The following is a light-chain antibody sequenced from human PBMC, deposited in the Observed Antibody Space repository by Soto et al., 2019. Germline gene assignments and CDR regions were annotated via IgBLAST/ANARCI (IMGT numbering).Light chain of an antibody. CDR3: QQYGSTPLT. V-gene: IGKV3-20*01. CDR1: LSVRSNY. Sequence: EIVLTQSPDTLSLSPGERATLSCRASLSVRSNYLAWYQQKPGQAPRFLIYDASSRATGIPDRFSGSGSGTEFTLTISRLEPEDFAVYYCQQYGSTPLTFGGGTKVEIK. J-gene: IGKJ4*01. CDR2: DAS.